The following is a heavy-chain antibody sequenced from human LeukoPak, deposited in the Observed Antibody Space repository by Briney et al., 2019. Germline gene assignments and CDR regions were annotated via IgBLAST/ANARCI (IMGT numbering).Heavy chain of an antibody. Sequence: GGSLRLSCVASGFTFSSYGMHWVRQAPGKGLEWVAVIWYDGTNKYYADSVKGRFTISRDSPKNTLYLQMNSLRAEDTAVYYCARAAYDNSGYLTLWGQGTLVTVSS. J-gene: IGHJ4*02. D-gene: IGHD3-22*01. CDR1: GFTFSSYG. CDR2: IWYDGTNK. V-gene: IGHV3-33*01. CDR3: ARAAYDNSGYLTL.